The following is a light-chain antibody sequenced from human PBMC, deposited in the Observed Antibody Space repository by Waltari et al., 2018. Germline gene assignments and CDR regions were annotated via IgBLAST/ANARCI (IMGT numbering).Light chain of an antibody. J-gene: IGLJ3*02. V-gene: IGLV1-47*01. CDR1: SSNIGSNY. Sequence: QSVLTQPPSASGTPGQRVTISCSGSSSNIGSNYVYWYQQPPGTAPKLPIYRHNQRTSGVPGRFSGSKSGTSASLAISGLRSEDEADYYCAAWDDSLSGRGVFGGGTKLTVL. CDR2: RHN. CDR3: AAWDDSLSGRGV.